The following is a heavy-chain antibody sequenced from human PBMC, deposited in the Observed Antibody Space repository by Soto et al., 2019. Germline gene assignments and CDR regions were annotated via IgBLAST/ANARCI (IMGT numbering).Heavy chain of an antibody. CDR3: ARGWGTAGHIANYFDY. J-gene: IGHJ4*02. D-gene: IGHD6-19*01. Sequence: SETLSLTCAVYGGSFSGYYWSWIRQPPGKGLEWIGEINHSGSTNYNPSLKSRVTISVDASKNQFSLKLSSVTAADTAVYYCARGWGTAGHIANYFDYWGQGTLVTVSS. V-gene: IGHV4-34*01. CDR1: GGSFSGYY. CDR2: INHSGST.